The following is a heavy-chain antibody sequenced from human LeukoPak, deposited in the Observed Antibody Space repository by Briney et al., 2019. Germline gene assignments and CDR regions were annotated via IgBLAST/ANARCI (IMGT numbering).Heavy chain of an antibody. CDR3: ARDRSGYCAFDI. J-gene: IGHJ3*02. D-gene: IGHD5-12*01. CDR2: IYSGGST. CDR1: GSTVSSNY. Sequence: PGGSLRLSCAASGSTVSSNYMSWVRQAPGKGLEWVSVIYSGGSTYYADSVKGRFTISRDNSKNTLYLQMNSLRAEDTAVYYCARDRSGYCAFDIWGQGTMVTVSS. V-gene: IGHV3-66*01.